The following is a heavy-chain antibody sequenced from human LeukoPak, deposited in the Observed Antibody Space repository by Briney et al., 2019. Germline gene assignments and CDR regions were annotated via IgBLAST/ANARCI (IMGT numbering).Heavy chain of an antibody. CDR1: GGSVSSGSYY. CDR3: ARSYSNQPFDY. D-gene: IGHD4-11*01. CDR2: IYYSGTT. J-gene: IGHJ4*02. V-gene: IGHV4-39*01. Sequence: SETLSLTCTVSGGSVSSGSYYWSWIRQPPGKGLEWIGYIYYSGTTYYNPSLRSRITISVDTSDNQFSLKLASVTAADTAVYHCARSYSNQPFDYWGQGTLVTVSS.